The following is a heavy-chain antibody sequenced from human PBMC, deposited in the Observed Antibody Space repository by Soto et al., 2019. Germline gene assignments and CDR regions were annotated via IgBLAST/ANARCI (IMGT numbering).Heavy chain of an antibody. CDR3: AKVPNYYYYYYGMYV. J-gene: IGHJ6*02. V-gene: IGHV3-23*01. Sequence: EVQLLESGGGLVQPGGSLRLSCAASGFTFSSYAMSWVRQAPGKGLEWVSAISGSGGSTYYADSVKGRFTISRDNSKNTLDRQMNSLRAEDTAVYYCAKVPNYYYYYYGMYVWGQGTTVTVSS. CDR2: ISGSGGST. CDR1: GFTFSSYA.